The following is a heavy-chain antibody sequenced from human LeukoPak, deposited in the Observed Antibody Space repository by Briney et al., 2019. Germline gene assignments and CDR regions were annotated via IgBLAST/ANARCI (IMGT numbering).Heavy chain of an antibody. CDR2: ISTTGSPI. CDR1: GFTFSSYS. Sequence: GGSLRLSCVASGFTFSSYSMNWVRQAPGKGLEWISYISTTGSPIYYADSVKGRFTISRDNAKNSLYLQMNSLRAEDTAVYYCAKDLGYSYGSYYGMDVWGQGTTVTVSS. CDR3: AKDLGYSYGSYYGMDV. D-gene: IGHD5-18*01. V-gene: IGHV3-48*01. J-gene: IGHJ6*02.